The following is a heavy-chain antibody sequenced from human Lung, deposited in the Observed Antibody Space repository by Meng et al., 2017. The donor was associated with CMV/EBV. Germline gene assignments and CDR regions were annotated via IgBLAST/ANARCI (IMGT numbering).Heavy chain of an antibody. V-gene: IGHV5-51*01. Sequence: KVSCKGSGYTFSNYWIGWVRQTPGKGLEWMGIIYPGDSDTRYSPSFQGQVTISADKSISTAYLQWSNLKASDTAMYYCTRLEDGSSYLGPWGQGTLVTVSS. J-gene: IGHJ5*02. CDR3: TRLEDGSSYLGP. CDR1: GYTFSNYW. D-gene: IGHD1-26*01. CDR2: IYPGDSDT.